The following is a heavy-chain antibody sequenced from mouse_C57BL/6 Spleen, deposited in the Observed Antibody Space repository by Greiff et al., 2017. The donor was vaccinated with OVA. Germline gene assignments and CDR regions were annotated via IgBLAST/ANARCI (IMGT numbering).Heavy chain of an antibody. D-gene: IGHD2-5*01. Sequence: QVQLKQPGAELVKPGASVKLSCKASGYTFTSYWMHWVKQRPGQGLEWIGMIHPNSGSTNYNEKFKSKATLTVDKSSSTAYMQLSSLTSEDSAIYYCARRFYYSNPYWYFDVWGTGTTVTVSS. CDR3: ARRFYYSNPYWYFDV. CDR2: IHPNSGST. V-gene: IGHV1-64*01. J-gene: IGHJ1*03. CDR1: GYTFTSYW.